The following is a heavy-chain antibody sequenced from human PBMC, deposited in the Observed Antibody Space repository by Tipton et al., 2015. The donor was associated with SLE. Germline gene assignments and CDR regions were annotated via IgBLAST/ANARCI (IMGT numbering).Heavy chain of an antibody. D-gene: IGHD5-24*01. V-gene: IGHV4-4*09. CDR3: ARGDGYNFDY. CDR2: IYTSGST. Sequence: TLSLTCAVYGGSFSGYYWSWIRQPPGKGLEWIGYIYTSGSTNYNPSLKSRVTISVDTSKNQFSLKLSSVAAADTAVYCCARGDGYNFDYWGQGTLVTVSS. CDR1: GGSFSGYY. J-gene: IGHJ4*02.